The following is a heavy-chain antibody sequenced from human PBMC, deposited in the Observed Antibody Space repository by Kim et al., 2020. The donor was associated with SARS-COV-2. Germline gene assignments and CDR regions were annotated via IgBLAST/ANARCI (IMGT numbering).Heavy chain of an antibody. V-gene: IGHV3-21*01. CDR3: ARGRWDLHYFDY. J-gene: IGHJ4*02. CDR2: ISSTSNYI. CDR1: GFTFSSYT. D-gene: IGHD1-26*01. Sequence: GGSLRLSCAASGFTFSSYTLPWFRQAPGKGLEWVSSISSTSNYIYYADSVKGRFTISRDNAKNSLYLQMNSLRAEDTAVYYCARGRWDLHYFDYWGQGT.